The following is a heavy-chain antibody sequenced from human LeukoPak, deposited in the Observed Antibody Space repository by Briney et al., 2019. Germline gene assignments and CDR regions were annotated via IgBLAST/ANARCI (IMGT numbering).Heavy chain of an antibody. Sequence: GGSLRLSCAAPGFTFSNYAMSWVRQAPGKGLEGVSGPSGSWGSTDYADSVKGRYTISRDNSKNTLYLKMNSLRAEDTTVYYCAKHYPGRTYYDSAFDIWGQGTLVSVSS. CDR3: AKHYPGRTYYDSAFDI. CDR2: PSGSWGST. V-gene: IGHV3-23*01. J-gene: IGHJ3*02. D-gene: IGHD3-22*01. CDR1: GFTFSNYA.